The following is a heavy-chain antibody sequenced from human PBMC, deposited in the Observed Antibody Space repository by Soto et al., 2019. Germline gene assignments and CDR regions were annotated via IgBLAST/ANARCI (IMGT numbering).Heavy chain of an antibody. CDR2: IIPIFGTA. CDR3: ARAPSYCSGGRCYEWAFDY. D-gene: IGHD2-15*01. V-gene: IGHV1-69*01. J-gene: IGHJ4*02. CDR1: GGTFSSYA. Sequence: QVQLVQSGAEVKKPGSSVKVSCKASGGTFSSYAISWVRQAPGQGLEWMGGIIPIFGTANYAQKFQGRVTINAAESTSTAYMELSSLRYEDTAVYYCARAPSYCSGGRCYEWAFDYWGQGTLVTVSS.